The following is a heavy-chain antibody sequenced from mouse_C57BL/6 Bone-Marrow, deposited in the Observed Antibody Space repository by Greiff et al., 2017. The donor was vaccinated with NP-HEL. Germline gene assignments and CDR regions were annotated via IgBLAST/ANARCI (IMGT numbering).Heavy chain of an antibody. J-gene: IGHJ4*01. CDR3: ARRDYGSSYVGAMDY. D-gene: IGHD1-1*01. CDR2: ISSGSSTI. V-gene: IGHV5-17*01. Sequence: EVKLVESGGGLVKPGGSLKLSCAASGFTFSDYGMHWVRQAPEKGLEWVAYISSGSSTIYYADTVKGRFTIPRDNSKNTLFMQLTSLRSEDTAMYYCARRDYGSSYVGAMDYWGQGTSVTVAS. CDR1: GFTFSDYG.